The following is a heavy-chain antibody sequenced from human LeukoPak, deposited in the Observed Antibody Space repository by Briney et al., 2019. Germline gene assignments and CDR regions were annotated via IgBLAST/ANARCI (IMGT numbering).Heavy chain of an antibody. D-gene: IGHD3-10*01. CDR1: GFTFSSYV. CDR2: ISKDGRNE. V-gene: IGHV3-30*18. Sequence: GGSLRLSCAASGFTFSSYVMYWVRQAPGKGLEWVAFISKDGRNEYYADSVKGRLTISRDNSKNTLYLQMNSLRAEDTAVYYCAKAFGGEPRAYFDYWGQGTLVTVSS. CDR3: AKAFGGEPRAYFDY. J-gene: IGHJ4*02.